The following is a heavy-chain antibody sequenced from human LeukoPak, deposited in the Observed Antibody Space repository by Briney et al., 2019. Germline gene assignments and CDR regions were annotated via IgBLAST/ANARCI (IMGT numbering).Heavy chain of an antibody. V-gene: IGHV4-59*01. CDR1: GGSISSYY. Sequence: PSETLSLTCTVSGGSISSYYWSWIRQPPGKGLEWIGYIYYSGSTNYNPSLKSRVTISVDTSKNQFSLKLSSVTAADTAVYYCARGVGYGDYQYNWFDPWGQGTLVTVSS. CDR2: IYYSGST. J-gene: IGHJ5*02. CDR3: ARGVGYGDYQYNWFDP. D-gene: IGHD4-17*01.